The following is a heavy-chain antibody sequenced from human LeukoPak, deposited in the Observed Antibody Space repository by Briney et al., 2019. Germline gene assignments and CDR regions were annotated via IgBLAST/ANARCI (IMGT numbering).Heavy chain of an antibody. V-gene: IGHV3-23*01. D-gene: IGHD1-26*01. CDR3: AKGRKWELLQEFDY. CDR1: GFTFSSYA. CDR2: ISGSGVST. J-gene: IGHJ4*02. Sequence: PGGSLRLSCAASGFTFSSYAMSWVRQAPGKGLEWVSAISGSGVSTYYADSVKGRFTISRDNSKNTLYLQMNSLRAEETAVYYCAKGRKWELLQEFDYWGQGTLVTVSS.